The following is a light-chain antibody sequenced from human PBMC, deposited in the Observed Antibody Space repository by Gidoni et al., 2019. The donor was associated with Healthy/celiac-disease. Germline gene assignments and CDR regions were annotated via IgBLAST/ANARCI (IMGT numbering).Light chain of an antibody. Sequence: DIVFTHSPATLSLSPGERATLSCRASQSVSSYLAWYQQKPGQAARLLIYDAANRATGIPARFSGSGSGTDFTLTISSLEPEDVAVYYCQQRSNWPPWTFGQGTKVEIK. J-gene: IGKJ1*01. CDR3: QQRSNWPPWT. V-gene: IGKV3-11*01. CDR1: QSVSSY. CDR2: DAA.